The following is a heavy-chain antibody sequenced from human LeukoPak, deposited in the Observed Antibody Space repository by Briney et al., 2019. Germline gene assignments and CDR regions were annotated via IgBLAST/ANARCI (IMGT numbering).Heavy chain of an antibody. Sequence: GGSLRLSCAATGFTFTTYAMSWVRQGPGKGLEWVSAISGSGVTTYYADSVKGRFTISRDNSKNTLYLQMNSLRAEDTAVYYCAKVQYQLLYGVSDYWGQGTLVTVSS. CDR1: GFTFTTYA. D-gene: IGHD2-2*02. V-gene: IGHV3-23*01. CDR2: ISGSGVTT. CDR3: AKVQYQLLYGVSDY. J-gene: IGHJ4*02.